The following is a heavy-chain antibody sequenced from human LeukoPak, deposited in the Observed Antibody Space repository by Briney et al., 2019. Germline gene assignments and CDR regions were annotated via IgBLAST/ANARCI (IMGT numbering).Heavy chain of an antibody. V-gene: IGHV4-34*01. Sequence: PSETLSLTSAVYGVSFSVYYSGCIRQPPGNGLEWIWEVNHSGSTNYNPSLKSRVTISVDTSKHQFSLKLSSVTAADTAVYYCARGGVLLWFGESYYFDYWGQGTLVTVSS. J-gene: IGHJ4*02. CDR1: GVSFSVYY. D-gene: IGHD3-10*01. CDR2: VNHSGST. CDR3: ARGGVLLWFGESYYFDY.